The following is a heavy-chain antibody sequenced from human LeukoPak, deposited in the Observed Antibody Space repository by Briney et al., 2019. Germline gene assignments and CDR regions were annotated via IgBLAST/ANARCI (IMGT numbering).Heavy chain of an antibody. J-gene: IGHJ4*02. CDR2: IKEDGSEK. D-gene: IGHD2-2*01. CDR3: ARDLRRQCSSTSCPPY. CDR1: GVTFSSYW. V-gene: IGHV3-7*01. Sequence: QTGGSLRLSCAAPGVTFSSYWMSWVRQAPGKGLEWVANIKEDGSEKYYVDSVKGRFTISRDNAKTSVYLQMNSLRAEDTAVYYCARDLRRQCSSTSCPPYWGQGTLVTVSS.